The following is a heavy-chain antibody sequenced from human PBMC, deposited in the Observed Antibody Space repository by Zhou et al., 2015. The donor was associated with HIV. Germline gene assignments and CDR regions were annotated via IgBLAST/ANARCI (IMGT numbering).Heavy chain of an antibody. J-gene: IGHJ2*01. CDR3: ARVPYCTSTSCYTNYWYFDL. CDR2: MNPNSGNT. D-gene: IGHD2-2*02. CDR1: GYTFTNYD. V-gene: IGHV1-8*01. Sequence: QVQLVQSGAEVKKPGASVKVSCKASGYTFTNYDINWVRQATGQGLEWMGWMNPNSGNTGYAQKFQGRVTMTRNTSISTAYMELSSLRSEDTAVYYCARVPYCTSTSCYTNYWYFDLWGRGTLVTVSS.